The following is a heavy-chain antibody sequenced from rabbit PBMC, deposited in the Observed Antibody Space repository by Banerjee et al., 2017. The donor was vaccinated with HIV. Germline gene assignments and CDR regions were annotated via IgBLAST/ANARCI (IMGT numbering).Heavy chain of an antibody. Sequence: EQLEESGGGLVKPEGSLTLTCKASGVSLNDKDVMCWVRQAPGKGLEWIACINMFTGKSVYASWAKGRFIMSRPSSTTVTLQMTSLTVADTATYFCARETWGSTGNYGLWGPGTLVTVS. CDR3: ARETWGSTGNYGL. CDR2: INMFTGKS. J-gene: IGHJ4*01. CDR1: GVSLNDKDV. V-gene: IGHV1S45*01. D-gene: IGHD7-1*01.